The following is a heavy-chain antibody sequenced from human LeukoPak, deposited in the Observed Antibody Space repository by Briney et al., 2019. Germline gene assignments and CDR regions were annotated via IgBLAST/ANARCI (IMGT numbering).Heavy chain of an antibody. J-gene: IGHJ4*02. CDR3: ANESPFLDY. CDR2: ISGSGGST. CDR1: GFTFNSFA. Sequence: GGSLRLSCAPSGFTFNSFAMSWVRQAPGKGLEWVSVISGSGGSTYYADSVKGRFTISRDNSKNTLYLQMNSLRAEDTAVYYCANESPFLDYWGQGTLVSVSS. V-gene: IGHV3-23*01.